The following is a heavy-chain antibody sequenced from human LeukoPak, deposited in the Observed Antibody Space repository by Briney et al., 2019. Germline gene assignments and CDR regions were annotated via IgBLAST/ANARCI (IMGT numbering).Heavy chain of an antibody. D-gene: IGHD5-12*01. CDR1: GGSISNVYYY. CDR3: ARRGGGYSIWGYFDY. Sequence: SETLSLTCTVSGGSISNVYYYWGWIRQPPGKGLEWIGTTYYSGTSYYNPSLKRRVTIYVDTSKNQFSVTLSSVTAADTAVYYCARRGGGYSIWGYFDYWGQGAMVTAFS. CDR2: TYYSGTS. V-gene: IGHV4-39*01. J-gene: IGHJ4*02.